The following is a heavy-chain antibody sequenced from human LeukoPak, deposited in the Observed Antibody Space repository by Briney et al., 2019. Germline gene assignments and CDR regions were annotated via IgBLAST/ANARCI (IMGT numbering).Heavy chain of an antibody. CDR3: ASLKEPWFGELIPNY. J-gene: IGHJ4*02. CDR2: ISSSSSYT. CDR1: GFTFSDYY. D-gene: IGHD3-10*01. Sequence: GGSLRLSCAASGFTFSDYYMSWIRQAPGKGLEWVSYISSSSSYTNYADSVKGRFTISRDNAKNSLYLQMNSLRAEDRAVYYCASLKEPWFGELIPNYWGQGTLVTVSS. V-gene: IGHV3-11*06.